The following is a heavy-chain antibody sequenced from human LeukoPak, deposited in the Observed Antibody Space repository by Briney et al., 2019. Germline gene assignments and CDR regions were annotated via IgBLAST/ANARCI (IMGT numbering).Heavy chain of an antibody. V-gene: IGHV4-34*01. CDR2: INHSGST. Sequence: SETLSLTCAVYGGSFSGYYWSWIRQPPGKGLEWIGEINHSGSTNYNPSLKSRVTISVDTSKNQFSLKLSSVTAADTAVYYCARGIDIVVVPAAIAPLAFCDYWGHGTLVTVSS. D-gene: IGHD2-2*02. CDR1: GGSFSGYY. J-gene: IGHJ4*01. CDR3: ARGIDIVVVPAAIAPLAFCDY.